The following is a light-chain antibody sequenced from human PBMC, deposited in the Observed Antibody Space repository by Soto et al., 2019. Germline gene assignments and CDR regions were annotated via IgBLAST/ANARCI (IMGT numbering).Light chain of an antibody. CDR3: HQYGSSPYT. Sequence: EVVLTQSPGTLSLSPGERATLSCRASQSVSSNYLAWYQQKPGQAPRLLIYGASSRATGIPDTFSGSGSGTDFTLTITRLEPEDFAVYYCHQYGSSPYTFGQGTKLEIK. V-gene: IGKV3-20*01. CDR2: GAS. CDR1: QSVSSNY. J-gene: IGKJ2*01.